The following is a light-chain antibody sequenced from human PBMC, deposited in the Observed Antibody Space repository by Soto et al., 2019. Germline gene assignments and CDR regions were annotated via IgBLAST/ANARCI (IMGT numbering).Light chain of an antibody. CDR1: SSNIGNNA. Sequence: QSVLTQPPSVSEAPRQRVTISCSGSSSNIGNNAVNWYQQLPGKAPKLLIYYDDLKPSGVSDRFSGSKSGTSASLAISGLQSEDEADYYCAAWDDSLKGYVFGTGTKVTVL. CDR2: YDD. V-gene: IGLV1-36*01. CDR3: AAWDDSLKGYV. J-gene: IGLJ1*01.